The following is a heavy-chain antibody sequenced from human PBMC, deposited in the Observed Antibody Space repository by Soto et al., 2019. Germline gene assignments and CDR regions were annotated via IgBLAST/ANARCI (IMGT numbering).Heavy chain of an antibody. CDR2: ISGSGGST. Sequence: GGSMRVCYAAAGCNFRGYGMSWVRQATGKGLEWVSAISGSGGSTYYADSVKGRFTISRDNSKNTLYLQMNSLRAEDTAVYYCAKDRETYYDFWSGYLVGTWFDPWGQGTLVTVSS. J-gene: IGHJ5*02. V-gene: IGHV3-23*01. CDR3: AKDRETYYDFWSGYLVGTWFDP. CDR1: GCNFRGYG. D-gene: IGHD3-3*01.